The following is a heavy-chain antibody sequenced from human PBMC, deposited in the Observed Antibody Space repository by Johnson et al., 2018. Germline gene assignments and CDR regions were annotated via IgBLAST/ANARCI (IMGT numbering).Heavy chain of an antibody. CDR2: IWYDGSNK. CDR3: ARGDVAGLGDWFDP. D-gene: IGHD3-16*01. J-gene: IGHJ5*02. Sequence: QVQLVESGGGVVQPGRSLRLSCAASGFTFSTYGMHWVRQAPGKGLEWVAVIWYDGSNKYYADSVKGRFTISRDNSKNTLYLQMNSRRAEDTAVYYCARGDVAGLGDWFDPGGQGTLVTVSS. CDR1: GFTFSTYG. V-gene: IGHV3-33*01.